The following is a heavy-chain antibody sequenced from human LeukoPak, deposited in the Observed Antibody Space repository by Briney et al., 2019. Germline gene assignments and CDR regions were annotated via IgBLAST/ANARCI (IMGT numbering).Heavy chain of an antibody. J-gene: IGHJ4*02. CDR3: ARDRDDSSGYYRETLFDY. CDR2: IILPLT. D-gene: IGHD3-22*01. Sequence: GASVKVSCKASGDTFSSSAISWVRQAPGQGLEWMGKIILPLTNYAQQFQGGVTITTDKSTDTVFLELSSLRSQDTAVYYCARDRDDSSGYYRETLFDYWGQGTLVTVSS. V-gene: IGHV1-69*04. CDR1: GDTFSSSA.